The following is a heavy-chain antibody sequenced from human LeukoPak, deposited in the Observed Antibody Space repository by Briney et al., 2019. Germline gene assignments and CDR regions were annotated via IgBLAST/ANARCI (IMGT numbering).Heavy chain of an antibody. Sequence: GGSLRLSCAASGFTFSGYDMHWLRQTPGKGLEWVSGIGIPGDTYYPGSVKGRFTISRENTKSSFYLQMNSLRAEDTAVYFCARAHVGAGLAFDVWGRGTLVTVSS. D-gene: IGHD1-26*01. CDR3: ARAHVGAGLAFDV. V-gene: IGHV3-13*01. CDR1: GFTFSGYD. CDR2: IGIPGDT. J-gene: IGHJ3*01.